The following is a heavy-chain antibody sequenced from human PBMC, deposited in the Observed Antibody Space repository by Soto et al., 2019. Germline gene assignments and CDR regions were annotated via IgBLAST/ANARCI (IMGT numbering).Heavy chain of an antibody. J-gene: IGHJ5*02. CDR1: CGSSSSGGYS. CDR3: ARHRSATATTFDP. CDR2: IYHSGST. D-gene: IGHD4-17*01. V-gene: IGHV4-30-2*01. Sequence: SETLFLTCAVFCGSSSSGGYSWSWIRQPPGKGLEWIGYIYHSGSTYYNPSLRSRVTISVDTSNNQFSLNLNSVTAADTAVYYCARHRSATATTFDPWGQGTLVTVSS.